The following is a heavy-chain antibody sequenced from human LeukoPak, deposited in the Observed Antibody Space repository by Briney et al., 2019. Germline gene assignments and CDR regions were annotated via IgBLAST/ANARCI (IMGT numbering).Heavy chain of an antibody. V-gene: IGHV1-69*04. CDR3: AREPSDCGGDCYFDY. CDR1: GGTFSSYA. D-gene: IGHD2-21*02. CDR2: IIPILGIA. Sequence: SVKVSCKASGGTFSSYAISWVRQAPGQGLEWMGRIIPILGIADYAQKFQGRVTITADKSTSTAYMELSSLRSEDTAVYYCAREPSDCGGDCYFDYWGQGTLVTVSS. J-gene: IGHJ4*02.